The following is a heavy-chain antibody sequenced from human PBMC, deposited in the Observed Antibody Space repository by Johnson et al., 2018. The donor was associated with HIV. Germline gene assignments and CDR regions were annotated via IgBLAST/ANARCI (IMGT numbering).Heavy chain of an antibody. V-gene: IGHV3-33*06. Sequence: QVQLVESGGGLVKPGGSLRLSCAASGFPFRSSGMHWVRQAPGKGLEWVAVLWYDGATKEYADSVKGRFTISRDTSKSTVYLQMNSLRDEYSAVYYCVKDRGSPGIPAALDTWGRGTMVTVSP. CDR3: VKDRGSPGIPAALDT. D-gene: IGHD1-26*01. CDR2: LWYDGATK. J-gene: IGHJ3*02. CDR1: GFPFRSSG.